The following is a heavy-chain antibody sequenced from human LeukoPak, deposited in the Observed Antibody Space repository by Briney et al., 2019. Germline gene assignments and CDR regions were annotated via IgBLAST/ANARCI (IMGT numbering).Heavy chain of an antibody. CDR1: GDSISSGPYY. J-gene: IGHJ2*01. D-gene: IGHD6-13*01. V-gene: IGHV4-61*02. Sequence: SETLSLTCTVSGDSISSGPYYWSWIRQPAGKGLEWIGRIYTSGSTTYNLSLKSRVTISLDTSKNQFSLKLTSVTAADTAVYYCATRAPPTDGIAAARYFDLWGRGTLVTVSS. CDR2: IYTSGST. CDR3: ATRAPPTDGIAAARYFDL.